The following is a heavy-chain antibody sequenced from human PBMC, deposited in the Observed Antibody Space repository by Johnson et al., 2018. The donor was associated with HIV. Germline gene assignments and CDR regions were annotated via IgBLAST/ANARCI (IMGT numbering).Heavy chain of an antibody. CDR3: ARGRITMIVVDLRGGGFDI. D-gene: IGHD3-22*01. J-gene: IGHJ3*02. CDR1: VLSFSDYG. CDR2: ISFDGTNE. V-gene: IGHV3-30*04. Sequence: VQLVESGGGVVQPGRSVRLSCAASVLSFSDYGMHWVRQAPGKGLEWVAVISFDGTNEYYADSVKGRFTISRDNSNNTLYLQMNSLRAEDTAVYYCARGRITMIVVDLRGGGFDIWGQGTMVTVSS.